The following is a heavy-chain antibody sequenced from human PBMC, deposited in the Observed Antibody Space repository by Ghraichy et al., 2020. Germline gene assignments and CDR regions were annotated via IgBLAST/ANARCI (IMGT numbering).Heavy chain of an antibody. CDR1: GFTFSSYS. Sequence: GGSLRLSCAASGFTFSSYSMNWVRQAPGKGLEWVSSISSSSSYIYYADSVKGRFTISRDNAKNSLYLQMNSLRAEDTAVYYCARVGGAIFGGGPTNYYYYGMDVWGQGTTVTVSS. D-gene: IGHD3-3*01. CDR3: ARVGGAIFGGGPTNYYYYGMDV. J-gene: IGHJ6*02. V-gene: IGHV3-21*01. CDR2: ISSSSSYI.